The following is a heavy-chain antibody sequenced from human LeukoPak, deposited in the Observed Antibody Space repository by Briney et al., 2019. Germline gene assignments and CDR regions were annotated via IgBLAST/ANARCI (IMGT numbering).Heavy chain of an antibody. CDR1: GGSISSDCYY. J-gene: IGHJ4*02. V-gene: IGHV4-30-2*01. Sequence: SQTLSLTCTVSGGSISSDCYYWSWIRQPQGKGLEWIGYIYHRGRTDHKPYLQRRDTIQVNKTKNQYPLKLSAVPGAHTAAYRCARGRITMVRGVGDYWREGTLVTVPS. D-gene: IGHD3-10*01. CDR2: IYHRGRT. CDR3: ARGRITMVRGVGDY.